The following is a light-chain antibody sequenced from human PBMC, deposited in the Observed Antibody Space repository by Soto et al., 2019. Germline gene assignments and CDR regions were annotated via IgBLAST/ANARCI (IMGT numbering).Light chain of an antibody. CDR3: QTWDTGIQI. CDR1: SGHSSYA. V-gene: IGLV4-69*01. Sequence: QPVLTQSPSASASLGASVKLTCTLSSGHSSYAIAWHQQQPEKGPRYLMKLNSDGSHSKGDGIPDRFSGSSSGAERYLTISSLPSEDEADYYCQTWDTGIQIFGGGTKLTVL. J-gene: IGLJ2*01. CDR2: LNSDGSH.